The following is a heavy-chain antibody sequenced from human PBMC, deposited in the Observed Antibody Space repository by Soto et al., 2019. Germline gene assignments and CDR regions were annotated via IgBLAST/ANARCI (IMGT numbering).Heavy chain of an antibody. J-gene: IGHJ4*02. CDR1: GPTFTSYG. CDR3: ARRGRRPCSGYAPAFNS. CDR2: ISTYNGNT. D-gene: IGHD3-22*01. V-gene: IGHV1-18*04. Sequence: VPVQVSCKASGPTFTSYGISWVRQAPGQGLEWMGWISTYNGNTNYAQKLQGRATMTTDTSTSTAYMELRSLRSDDTAVYYCARRGRRPCSGYAPAFNSWGQGTLVTVSS.